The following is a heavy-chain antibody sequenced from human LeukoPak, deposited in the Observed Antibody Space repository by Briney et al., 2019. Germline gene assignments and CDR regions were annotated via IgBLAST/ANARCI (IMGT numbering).Heavy chain of an antibody. Sequence: PGGSLRLSCAASGFTLSSKWMSWVRQAPGKGLEWVATINQDGSDQYYGDSVKGRLTISRDNAKNSLDLQMNSLRAEDTAVYYCPSDYSSVRDFWGQGTLVTVSS. J-gene: IGHJ4*02. D-gene: IGHD3-22*01. CDR2: INQDGSDQ. CDR1: GFTLSSKW. CDR3: PSDYSSVRDF. V-gene: IGHV3-7*04.